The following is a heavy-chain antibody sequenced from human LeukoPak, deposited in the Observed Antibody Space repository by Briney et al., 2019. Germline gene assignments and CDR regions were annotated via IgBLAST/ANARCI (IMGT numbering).Heavy chain of an antibody. Sequence: GGSLRLSCAASGFTFSSYSMNWVRQAPGEGLEWVSSISSSSSYIYYADSVKGRFTISRDNAKNSLYLQMNSLRAEDTAVYYCARDSPIAARVFDYWGQGTLVTVSS. CDR1: GFTFSSYS. D-gene: IGHD6-6*01. J-gene: IGHJ4*02. CDR3: ARDSPIAARVFDY. CDR2: ISSSSSYI. V-gene: IGHV3-21*01.